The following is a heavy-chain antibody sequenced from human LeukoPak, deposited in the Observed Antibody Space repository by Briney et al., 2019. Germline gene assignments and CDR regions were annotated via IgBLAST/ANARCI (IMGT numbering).Heavy chain of an antibody. J-gene: IGHJ6*02. CDR3: AKERVGAKFYYYGMDV. D-gene: IGHD1-26*01. CDR2: ITGSGGST. Sequence: PGGSLRLSCAASGFTFSNFAMSWVRQAPGKGLVWVSAITGSGGSTYYADSVKGRFTISRDNSKNTLYLQMNSLRAEDTAVYYCAKERVGAKFYYYGMDVWGQGTTVTVSS. CDR1: GFTFSNFA. V-gene: IGHV3-23*01.